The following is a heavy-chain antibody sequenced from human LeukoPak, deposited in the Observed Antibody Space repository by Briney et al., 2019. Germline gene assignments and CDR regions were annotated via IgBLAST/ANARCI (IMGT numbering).Heavy chain of an antibody. CDR3: AREDRYCSGGSCYS. CDR2: IYYSGST. CDR1: GGSISSSSYY. Sequence: SETLSLTCTVSGGSISSSSYYWGWIRQPPGKGLEWIGSIYYSGSTYYNPSLKSRVTISVDTSKNQFSLELSSVTAADTAAYYCAREDRYCSGGSCYSWGQGTLVTVSS. V-gene: IGHV4-39*07. J-gene: IGHJ4*02. D-gene: IGHD2-15*01.